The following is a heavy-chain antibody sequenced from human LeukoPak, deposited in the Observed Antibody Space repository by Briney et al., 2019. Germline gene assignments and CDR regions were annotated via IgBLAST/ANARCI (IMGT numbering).Heavy chain of an antibody. Sequence: NSSETLSLTCTVSGGSISSYYWAWIRQPPGKGLEWIGSVHNVGSTYYNLSLRSRVTMSIDTSKNQFSLRLNSVTAADTAVYYCARHAEYNSGWHFYLDHWGQGILVTVSS. J-gene: IGHJ4*02. V-gene: IGHV4-39*01. CDR1: GGSISSYY. CDR3: ARHAEYNSGWHFYLDH. CDR2: VHNVGST. D-gene: IGHD6-19*01.